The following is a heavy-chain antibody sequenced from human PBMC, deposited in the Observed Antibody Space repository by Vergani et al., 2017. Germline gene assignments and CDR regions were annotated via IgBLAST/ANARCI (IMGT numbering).Heavy chain of an antibody. CDR1: GGSFSGYY. J-gene: IGHJ4*02. CDR2: IYPADSDT. V-gene: IGHV4-34*12. D-gene: IGHD1-1*01. Sequence: QVQLQQWGAGLLKPSETLSLTCAVYGGSFSGYYWSWIRQPPGKGLEWMGIIYPADSDTRYSPSFQGQVTISADKSISTAFLQWDSLKASDTALYYCARHTTYTDSWGQGTLVTVSS. CDR3: ARHTTYTDS.